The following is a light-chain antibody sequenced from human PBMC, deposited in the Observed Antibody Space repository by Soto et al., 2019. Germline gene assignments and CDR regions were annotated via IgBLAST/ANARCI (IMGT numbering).Light chain of an antibody. CDR2: DAS. V-gene: IGKV1-33*01. CDR1: QDISNY. CDR3: QQYDNLQIT. Sequence: DIQMTQSPSSLSASVGDRVTITCQASQDISNYLNWYQQKPGKAPKLLIYDASNLETGVPSRLSGSGSGTDFTVTISSLQPEDSATYYCQQYDNLQITFGQGKRLEIK. J-gene: IGKJ5*01.